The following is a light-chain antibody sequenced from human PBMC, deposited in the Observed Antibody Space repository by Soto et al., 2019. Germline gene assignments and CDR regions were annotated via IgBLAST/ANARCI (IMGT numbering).Light chain of an antibody. CDR2: DAS. J-gene: IGKJ1*01. CDR3: QQYGNSPQT. CDR1: QSVSGSY. V-gene: IGKV3-20*01. Sequence: VLTQAPGTLSLSPGERATLSCRASQSVSGSYLAWYQRRPGQAPRLLMYDASTRANGIPDRFSGGGSGTDFTLTISRLEPEDFAVYYCQQYGNSPQTFGQGTKVEIK.